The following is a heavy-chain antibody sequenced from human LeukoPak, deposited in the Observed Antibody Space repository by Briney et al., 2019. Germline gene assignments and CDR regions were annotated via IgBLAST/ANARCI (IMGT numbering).Heavy chain of an antibody. Sequence: ASVKVSCKASGYTFTSYGISWVRQAPGQGLEWMGWISAYDGNTNYAQKPQGRVTMTTDTSTSTAYMELRSLRSDDTAVYYCARDPALDYGDYDWFDPWGQGTLVTVSS. CDR1: GYTFTSYG. CDR2: ISAYDGNT. V-gene: IGHV1-18*01. CDR3: ARDPALDYGDYDWFDP. D-gene: IGHD4-17*01. J-gene: IGHJ5*02.